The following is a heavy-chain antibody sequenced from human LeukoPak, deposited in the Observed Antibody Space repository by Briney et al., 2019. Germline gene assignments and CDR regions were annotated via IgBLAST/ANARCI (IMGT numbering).Heavy chain of an antibody. CDR2: INPSGGST. CDR3: ARDRRAHYGGNSDLHY. CDR1: GYTFTSYY. D-gene: IGHD4-23*01. V-gene: IGHV1-46*01. Sequence: VASVKVSCKASGYTFTSYYMHWVRQAPGQGLEWMGIINPSGGSTSYAQKFQGRVTMTRDTSTSTVYMELSSLRSEDTAVYYCARDRRAHYGGNSDLHYWGQGTLVTVSS. J-gene: IGHJ4*02.